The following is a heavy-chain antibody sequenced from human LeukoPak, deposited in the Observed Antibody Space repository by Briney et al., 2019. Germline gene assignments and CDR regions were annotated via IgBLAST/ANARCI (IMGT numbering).Heavy chain of an antibody. V-gene: IGHV1-2*02. CDR2: INPNSGGT. J-gene: IGHJ4*02. D-gene: IGHD3-22*01. CDR1: GYTFTGYY. Sequence: WASVKVSCKASGYTFTGYYMHRVRQAPGQGLEWMGWINPNSGGTNYAQKFQGRVTMTRDTSISTAYMELSRLRSDDTAVYYCARYYYDSSGYLYWGQGTLVTVSS. CDR3: ARYYYDSSGYLY.